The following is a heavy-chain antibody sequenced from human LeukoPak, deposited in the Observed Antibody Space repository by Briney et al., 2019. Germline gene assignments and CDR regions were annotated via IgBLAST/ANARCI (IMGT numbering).Heavy chain of an antibody. CDR2: ISYDGSNK. CDR3: ARDPASGGFDS. J-gene: IGHJ4*02. D-gene: IGHD2-15*01. Sequence: AGGSLRLSCAAFGFTFSSYGMHWVRQAPGKGLEWVAVISYDGSNKYYADSVKGRFTISRDNSKNTLYLQMNGLRAEDTAVYYCARDPASGGFDSWGQGILVTVSS. V-gene: IGHV3-30*03. CDR1: GFTFSSYG.